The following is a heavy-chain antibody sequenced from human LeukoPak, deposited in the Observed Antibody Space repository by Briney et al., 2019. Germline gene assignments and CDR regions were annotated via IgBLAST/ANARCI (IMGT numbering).Heavy chain of an antibody. CDR1: GYTFTTYP. V-gene: IGHV1-3*01. Sequence: GASVKVSFKASGYTFTTYPIHWVRQAPGQGLEWMGWINVGNANTRYSQKFQGRVTITRDTSASTAYIEMSSLRSEDTAVYYCARAYCGGDCYNDYWGQGTLVTVSS. D-gene: IGHD2-21*02. J-gene: IGHJ4*02. CDR3: ARAYCGGDCYNDY. CDR2: INVGNANT.